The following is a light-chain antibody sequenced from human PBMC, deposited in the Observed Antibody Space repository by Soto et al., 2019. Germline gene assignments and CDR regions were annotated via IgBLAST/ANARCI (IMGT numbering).Light chain of an antibody. CDR1: QAVSTW. Sequence: DIQMTQSPSSVSASVGDTVTITCRASQAVSTWLAWYQQKPGGAPKLLIYAASTLQSGVQSRFSGSGSGTDFTLTIRSLQPEDFATYYCQQGASFPRTFGGGTKVDIK. CDR3: QQGASFPRT. J-gene: IGKJ4*01. CDR2: AAS. V-gene: IGKV1-12*01.